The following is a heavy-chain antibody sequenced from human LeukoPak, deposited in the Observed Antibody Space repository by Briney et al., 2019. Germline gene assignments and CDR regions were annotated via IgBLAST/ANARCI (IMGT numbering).Heavy chain of an antibody. CDR2: IRYDGSNK. D-gene: IGHD3-9*01. Sequence: GGSLRLSCAASGFTFSSYGMHWVRQAPGKGLEWVAFIRYDGSNKYYADSVKGRFTISRDNSKNTLYLQMNSLRAEDTAVYYCAKTLPTFNYDILTGYFDYWGQGTLVTVSS. CDR3: AKTLPTFNYDILTGYFDY. V-gene: IGHV3-30*02. CDR1: GFTFSSYG. J-gene: IGHJ4*02.